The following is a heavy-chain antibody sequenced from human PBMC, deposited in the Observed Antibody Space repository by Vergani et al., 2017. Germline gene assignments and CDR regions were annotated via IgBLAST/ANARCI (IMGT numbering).Heavy chain of an antibody. Sequence: VQLVESGGGLVQPGGSLRLSCAASGSTFSSYAMNWVRQPPGKGLEWIGEINHSGSTNYNPSLKSRVTISVDTSKNQFSLKLSSVTAADTAVYYCARGKRYYYGSGRPYNWFDPWGQGTLVTVSS. J-gene: IGHJ5*02. CDR2: INHSGST. CDR3: ARGKRYYYGSGRPYNWFDP. D-gene: IGHD3-10*01. V-gene: IGHV4-34*01. CDR1: GSTFSSYA.